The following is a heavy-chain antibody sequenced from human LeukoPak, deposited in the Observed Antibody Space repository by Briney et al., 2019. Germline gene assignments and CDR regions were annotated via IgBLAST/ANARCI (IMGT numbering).Heavy chain of an antibody. V-gene: IGHV4-59*01. D-gene: IGHD4-17*01. J-gene: IGHJ6*03. CDR2: IYYSGST. Sequence: SETLSLTCTVSGGSISSYYWSWIRQPPGKGLEWIEYIYYSGSTNYNPSLKSRVTISVDTSKNQFSLKLSSVTAADTAVYYCARVYRTTVTTADYYYYYMDVWGKGTTVTVSS. CDR1: GGSISSYY. CDR3: ARVYRTTVTTADYYYYYMDV.